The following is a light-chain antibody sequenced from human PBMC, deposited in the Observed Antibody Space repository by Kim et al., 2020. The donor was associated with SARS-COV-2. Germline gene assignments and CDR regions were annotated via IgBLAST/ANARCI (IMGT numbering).Light chain of an antibody. CDR1: NIGSKD. CDR3: QVWHSSTAV. J-gene: IGLJ3*02. Sequence: SYELTQPPSVSVVPGQTARITCSGNNIGSKDANWYQQKPGQAPVLVISRDNNRPSGIPERFSGSNSGNTATLTVSRNQAGDEADYFCQVWHSSTAVFGGG. V-gene: IGLV3-9*01. CDR2: RDN.